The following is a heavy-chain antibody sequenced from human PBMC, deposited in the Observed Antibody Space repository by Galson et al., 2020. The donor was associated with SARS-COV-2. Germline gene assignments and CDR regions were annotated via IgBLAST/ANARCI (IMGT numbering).Heavy chain of an antibody. V-gene: IGHV4-39*01. J-gene: IGHJ6*01. CDR3: ARHAGNYG. Sequence: SETLSLTCTVSGDSINYNHNYWGWIRQPPGKGLEWIGSINYDGSTYHNPSLKSRVTISVDTSRNQFSLKLTSVTAADTGLFYCARHAGNYG. CDR1: GDSINYNHNY. CDR2: INYDGST.